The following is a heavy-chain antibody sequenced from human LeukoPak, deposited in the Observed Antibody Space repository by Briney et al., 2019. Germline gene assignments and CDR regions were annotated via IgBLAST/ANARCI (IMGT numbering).Heavy chain of an antibody. J-gene: IGHJ4*02. CDR2: IYTSGST. CDR1: GGSISSGSYY. Sequence: SETLSLTCTVSGGSISSGSYYWSWIRQPAGKGLEWIGRIYTSGSTNYNPSLKSRVTISVDTSKNQFSLKLSSVTAADTAVYYCARVEGGYSYGIDYWGQGTLVTVSS. CDR3: ARVEGGYSYGIDY. V-gene: IGHV4-61*02. D-gene: IGHD5-18*01.